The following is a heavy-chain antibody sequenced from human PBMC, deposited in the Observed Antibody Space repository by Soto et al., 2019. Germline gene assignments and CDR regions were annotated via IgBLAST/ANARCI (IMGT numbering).Heavy chain of an antibody. D-gene: IGHD3-22*01. CDR3: ARLSYYDTSGYYYVEDY. CDR2: ISAYNGNT. Sequence: ASVKVSCKDSGYTFNRYAISWVRQAPGQGLEWMGWISAYNGNTNYAQKLQGRVTMTTDTSTSTAYMELRSLRSDDTAVYYCARLSYYDTSGYYYVEDYWGQGTLVTVSP. J-gene: IGHJ4*02. V-gene: IGHV1-18*01. CDR1: GYTFNRYA.